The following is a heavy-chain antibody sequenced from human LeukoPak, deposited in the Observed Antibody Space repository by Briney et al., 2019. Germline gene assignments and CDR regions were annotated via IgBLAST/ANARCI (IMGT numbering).Heavy chain of an antibody. Sequence: SETLSLTCTVSGVSINSHCWSWIRQPPGKGLEWIGYVYYSGSTNYNPSLKSRVTISVDTSKNQFSLKLSSVTAADTAVYYCARGVSPRFDPWGQGTLVTVSP. CDR3: ARGVSPRFDP. J-gene: IGHJ5*02. V-gene: IGHV4-59*11. CDR1: GVSINSHC. CDR2: VYYSGST.